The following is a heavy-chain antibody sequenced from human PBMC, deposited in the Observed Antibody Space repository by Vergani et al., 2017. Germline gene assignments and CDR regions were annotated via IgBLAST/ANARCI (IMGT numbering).Heavy chain of an antibody. CDR3: ARISPKSSGDAFDI. J-gene: IGHJ3*02. CDR1: GASISTYY. D-gene: IGHD6-19*01. Sequence: QVQLRESGPGLVKPSETLSLTCTVSGASISTYYWSWIRRPAGKGLEWIGRIYTSGSTNYNPSLKSRVTMSVDTSKNQFSLNLRSVTAADTAVYYCARISPKSSGDAFDIWGQGTMVTVSS. V-gene: IGHV4-4*07. CDR2: IYTSGST.